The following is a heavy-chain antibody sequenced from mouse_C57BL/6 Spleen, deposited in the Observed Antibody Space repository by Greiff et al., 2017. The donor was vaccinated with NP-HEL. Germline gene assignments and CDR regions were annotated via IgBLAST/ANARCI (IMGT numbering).Heavy chain of an antibody. J-gene: IGHJ2*01. CDR2: IDPSDSYT. V-gene: IGHV1-69*01. CDR1: GYTFTSYW. Sequence: QVQLQQPGAELVMPGASVKLSCKASGYTFTSYWMHWVKQRPGQGLEWIGEIDPSDSYTNYNQKFKGNSTLTVDKSSSTAYMQLSSLTSEDSAVYYCASHYYGSSYFDYWGQGTTLTVSS. CDR3: ASHYYGSSYFDY. D-gene: IGHD1-1*01.